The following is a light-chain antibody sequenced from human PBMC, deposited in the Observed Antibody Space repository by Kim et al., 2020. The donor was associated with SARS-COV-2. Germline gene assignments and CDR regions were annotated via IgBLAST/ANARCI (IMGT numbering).Light chain of an antibody. V-gene: IGLV1-47*01. CDR2: RNN. CDR3: ASWDDSLSGVV. J-gene: IGLJ2*01. CDR1: SSNIGSNY. Sequence: QSVLTQPPSASGTPGQRVTISCSGDSSNIGSNYVYWYQQFPGMAPKVLIYRNNVRPSGVPDRFSVSKSGTSGSLAISGLRSEDEADYYCASWDDSLSGVVFGGGTKLTVL.